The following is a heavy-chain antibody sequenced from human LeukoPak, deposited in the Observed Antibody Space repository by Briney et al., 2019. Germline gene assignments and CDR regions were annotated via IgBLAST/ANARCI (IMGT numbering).Heavy chain of an antibody. V-gene: IGHV4-34*01. D-gene: IGHD3-9*01. J-gene: IGHJ4*02. Sequence: PSETLSLTCAVCGGSFSVYFWSWLRQPPGKGLEWFGEVYPCGRTNYKSYLKSRLTISVDTSKNQFSLSLSSVTAADTAVYFCASSSYDLLTGLGLTHDFWGQGTLVTVSS. CDR2: VYPCGRT. CDR3: ASSSYDLLTGLGLTHDF. CDR1: GGSFSVYF.